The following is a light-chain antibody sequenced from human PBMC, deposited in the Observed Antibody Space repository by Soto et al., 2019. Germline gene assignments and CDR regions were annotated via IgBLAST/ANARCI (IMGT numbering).Light chain of an antibody. CDR3: CSYTYIGTYV. Sequence: QSVLTQPASVSGSPGQSITISCTGTNSDVGGYNLVSWYQQHPGKAPKLMIYEGNKRPSGVSSRFSASKSGNTASLTISGLQADDEADYSCCSYTYIGTYVFGTGTKVTVL. J-gene: IGLJ1*01. CDR1: NSDVGGYNL. CDR2: EGN. V-gene: IGLV2-23*01.